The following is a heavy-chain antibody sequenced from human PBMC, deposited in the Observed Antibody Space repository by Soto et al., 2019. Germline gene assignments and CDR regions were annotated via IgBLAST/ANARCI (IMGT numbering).Heavy chain of an antibody. CDR3: ASNDFWSGLPSTYYYYGMDV. Sequence: SETLAVTCTFSGGSISISSYYWGWIRQPPGKGIEWIGSIYYSGSTYYNPSLKSRVTISVDTSKNQFSLKLSSVTAADTAVYYCASNDFWSGLPSTYYYYGMDVWGQGTTVTVSS. V-gene: IGHV4-39*01. CDR1: GGSISISSYY. CDR2: IYYSGST. D-gene: IGHD3-3*01. J-gene: IGHJ6*01.